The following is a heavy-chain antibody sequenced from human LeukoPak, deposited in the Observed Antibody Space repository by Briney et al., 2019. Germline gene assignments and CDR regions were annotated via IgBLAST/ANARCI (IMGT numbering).Heavy chain of an antibody. Sequence: SETLSLTCAVYGGSFSGYYWSWIRQPPGKGLEWIGEINHSGSTNYNPSLKSRVTISVDTSKNQFSLKLSSVTAADTAVYYCARHIRTLWFGGLSKRNWFDPWGQGTLVTVSS. V-gene: IGHV4-34*01. D-gene: IGHD3-10*01. CDR1: GGSFSGYY. CDR3: ARHIRTLWFGGLSKRNWFDP. CDR2: INHSGST. J-gene: IGHJ5*02.